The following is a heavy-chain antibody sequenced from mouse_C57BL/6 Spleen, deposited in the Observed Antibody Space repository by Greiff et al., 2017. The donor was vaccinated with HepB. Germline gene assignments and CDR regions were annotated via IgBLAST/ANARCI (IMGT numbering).Heavy chain of an antibody. J-gene: IGHJ2*01. CDR1: GFNIKDDY. D-gene: IGHD2-2*01. V-gene: IGHV14-4*01. CDR2: IDPENGDT. Sequence: EVQLQQSGAELVRPGASVKLSCTASGFNIKDDYMHWVKQRPEQGLEWIGWIDPENGDTEYASKFQGKATITADTSSNTAYLQLSSLTSEDTAVYYCPTGLRRPSFDYWGQGTTLTVSS. CDR3: PTGLRRPSFDY.